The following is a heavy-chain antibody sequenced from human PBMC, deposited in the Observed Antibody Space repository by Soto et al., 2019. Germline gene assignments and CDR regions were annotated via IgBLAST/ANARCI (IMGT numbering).Heavy chain of an antibody. CDR1: GGSFSGYY. CDR2: INHSGST. J-gene: IGHJ6*02. CDR3: ARAGMVRGAFYYYYGMDV. D-gene: IGHD3-10*01. Sequence: PSETLSLTCAVYGGSFSGYYWSWIRQPPGKGLEWIGEINHSGSTNYNPSLKSRVTISVDTSKNQFSLKLSSVTAADTAVYYCARAGMVRGAFYYYYGMDVWGQGTTDTVSS. V-gene: IGHV4-34*01.